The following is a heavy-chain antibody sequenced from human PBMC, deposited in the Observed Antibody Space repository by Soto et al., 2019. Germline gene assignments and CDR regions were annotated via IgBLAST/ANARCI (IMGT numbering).Heavy chain of an antibody. CDR2: IDPRDSYT. V-gene: IGHV5-10-1*01. Sequence: GESLKISCEASGYSFTTYWISWVRQMPGKGLEWMGAIDPRDSYTKYSPSFQGHVTISVDKSISTAYLQWNSLKASDTAIYYCASEDCRNTNCLKGFDYWGQGTLVTVSS. CDR3: ASEDCRNTNCLKGFDY. D-gene: IGHD2-15*01. J-gene: IGHJ4*02. CDR1: GYSFTTYW.